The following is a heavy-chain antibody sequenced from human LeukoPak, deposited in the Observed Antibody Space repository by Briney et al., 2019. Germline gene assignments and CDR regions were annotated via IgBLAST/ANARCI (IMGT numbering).Heavy chain of an antibody. CDR1: GYSFTSYW. CDR2: IYPGDSDT. D-gene: IGHD5-18*01. CDR3: ARQLWLRGDWFDP. Sequence: GESLKISCKDSGYSFTSYWIGWVRQMPGKGLEWMGIIYPGDSDTRYSPSFQGQVTISADKSISTAYLQWSSLKASDTAMYYCARQLWLRGDWFDPWGQGTLVTVSS. J-gene: IGHJ5*02. V-gene: IGHV5-51*01.